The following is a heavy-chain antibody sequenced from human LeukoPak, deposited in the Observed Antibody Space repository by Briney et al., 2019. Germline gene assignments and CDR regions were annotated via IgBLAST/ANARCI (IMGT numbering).Heavy chain of an antibody. V-gene: IGHV4-4*07. Sequence: PSETLSLTCIVSGDSLNYYYWSWIRQPAGKGLQWIGRIYSSGDTNNSPSLRSRITMSIDTSKNQFSLKLSSVTAADTAVYFCERGSTYYYDNGGFYVFFDYWGQGLLVTVSS. CDR3: ERGSTYYYDNGGFYVFFDY. D-gene: IGHD3-22*01. CDR2: IYSSGDT. CDR1: GDSLNYYY. J-gene: IGHJ4*02.